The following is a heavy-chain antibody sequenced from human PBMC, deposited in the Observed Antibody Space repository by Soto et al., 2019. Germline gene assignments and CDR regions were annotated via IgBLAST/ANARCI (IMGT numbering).Heavy chain of an antibody. CDR2: ISDSDNAT. J-gene: IGHJ4*02. CDR3: AKGVSSSAWSASAR. D-gene: IGHD6-19*01. V-gene: IGHV3-23*01. Sequence: EVQLLESGGGLVQPGGSLRLSCAASGFTLSSYAMTWVRQAPGKGLEWVSVISDSDNATYSADSVTGRLTISSDNSKHTPYLQTKTPRAEDAAVYYCAKGVSSSAWSASARWGQGTLVTVSA. CDR1: GFTLSSYA.